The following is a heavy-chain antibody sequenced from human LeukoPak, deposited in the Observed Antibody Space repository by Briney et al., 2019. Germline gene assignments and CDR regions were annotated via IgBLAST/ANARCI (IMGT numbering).Heavy chain of an antibody. D-gene: IGHD2-21*01. Sequence: ASVKVSCKASGYSFTDYYMHWVRQAPGQGLEWMGWINLNSGDIKSAQKFQGRVTMTRDTSITTVYMEVSWLTSDDTAIYYCARADRLHGGPYLIGPWGQGTLVTVSS. J-gene: IGHJ5*02. CDR3: ARADRLHGGPYLIGP. V-gene: IGHV1-2*02. CDR1: GYSFTDYY. CDR2: INLNSGDI.